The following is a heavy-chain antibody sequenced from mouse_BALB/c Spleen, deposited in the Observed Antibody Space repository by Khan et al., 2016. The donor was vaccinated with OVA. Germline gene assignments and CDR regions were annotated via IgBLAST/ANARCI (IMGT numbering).Heavy chain of an antibody. D-gene: IGHD1-1*01. Sequence: QVQLKESGPGLVAPSQSLSITCTVSGFSLTNYGVHWVRQPPREGLAWLGVIWAGGSTNYNSALLSRLSICTDTSQRQVFLKMNSRQTNDTAMDYCARPYYGSAWFADWGQGTLVTVSA. J-gene: IGHJ3*01. CDR3: ARPYYGSAWFAD. CDR1: GFSLTNYG. CDR2: IWAGGST. V-gene: IGHV2-9*02.